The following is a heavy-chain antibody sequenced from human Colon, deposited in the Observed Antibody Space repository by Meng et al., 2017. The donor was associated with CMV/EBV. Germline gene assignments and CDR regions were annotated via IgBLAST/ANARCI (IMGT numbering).Heavy chain of an antibody. Sequence: GSLRLSCTVSGGSISSYYWTWIRQPPGKGLEWIGFIHDSGSTNYNPSLKSRVTISLDSSKNQFSLKLNSVTAADTAVYYCAREGRRGTSLPPYFHYYGVDVWGQGTTVTVSS. CDR3: AREGRRGTSLPPYFHYYGVDV. V-gene: IGHV4-59*01. D-gene: IGHD2-15*01. J-gene: IGHJ6*02. CDR1: GGSISSYY. CDR2: IHDSGST.